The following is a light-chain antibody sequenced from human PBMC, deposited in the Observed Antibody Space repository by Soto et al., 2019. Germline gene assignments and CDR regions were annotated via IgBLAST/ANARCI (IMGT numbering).Light chain of an antibody. CDR2: DAS. J-gene: IGKJ5*01. CDR1: QSVSSN. Sequence: EILMTESPASLAVSPVERATVSCRASQSVSSNLAWYQQKPGQAPRLLMFDASRRATGIPPRFSGGRFGTQFPLTIDNLAPDDFAVSYCQQRGQSFGPGTRLEIK. V-gene: IGKV3-11*01. CDR3: QQRGQS.